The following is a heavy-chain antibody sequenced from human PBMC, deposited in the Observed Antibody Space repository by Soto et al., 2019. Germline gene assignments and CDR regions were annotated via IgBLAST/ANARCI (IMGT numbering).Heavy chain of an antibody. Sequence: GXSVKVSCKATGCTFRRYASSLVRKAPGQGLEWMGGIIPIFGTANYAQKFQGRVTITADESTSTAYMELSSLRSEDTAVYYCARDSGYSSGWYYAFDTWGQGTMVTGSS. V-gene: IGHV1-69*01. J-gene: IGHJ3*02. CDR3: ARDSGYSSGWYYAFDT. CDR1: GCTFRRYA. D-gene: IGHD6-19*01. CDR2: IIPIFGTA.